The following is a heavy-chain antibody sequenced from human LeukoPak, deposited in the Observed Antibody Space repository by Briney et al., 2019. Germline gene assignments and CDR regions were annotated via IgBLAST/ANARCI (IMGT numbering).Heavy chain of an antibody. V-gene: IGHV1-2*02. CDR3: ARAGLWDYSDSSGYHNGAFDI. CDR2: INPNSGGT. D-gene: IGHD3-22*01. J-gene: IGHJ3*02. Sequence: ASVKVSCKVSGDTFSSYTLTWVRQAPGQGLEWMGWINPNSGGTNSAQKFLGRVTMTRDTSISTAYMELSRLRSDDTAVYYCARAGLWDYSDSSGYHNGAFDIWGQGTMVIVSS. CDR1: GDTFSSYT.